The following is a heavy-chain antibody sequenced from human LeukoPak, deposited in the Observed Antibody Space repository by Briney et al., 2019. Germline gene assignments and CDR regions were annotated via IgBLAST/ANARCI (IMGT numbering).Heavy chain of an antibody. CDR3: ASRRSEDSGSFV. Sequence: SETLSLTCTVSGDFISSNDYYWGWIRQPPGKGLEWIGTIYYSGSTYYNPSLKSRVTISVDTSKNQFSLKLSSVTAADTAVYCCASRRSEDSGSFVWGQGTLVTVSS. V-gene: IGHV4-39*01. D-gene: IGHD1-26*01. J-gene: IGHJ4*02. CDR1: GDFISSNDYY. CDR2: IYYSGST.